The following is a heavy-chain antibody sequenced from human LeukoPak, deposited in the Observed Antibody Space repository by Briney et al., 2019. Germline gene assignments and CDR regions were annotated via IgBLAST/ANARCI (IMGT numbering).Heavy chain of an antibody. CDR2: INHSGST. CDR1: GGSFSGYY. Sequence: SETLSLTCAVYGGSFSGYYWSWIRQPPGKGLEWIGEINHSGSTNYNPSLKSRVTISVDTSKNQFSLKLSSVTAADTAVYYCAIRSFYGGGFDYWGQGTLVTVSS. V-gene: IGHV4-34*01. J-gene: IGHJ4*02. CDR3: AIRSFYGGGFDY. D-gene: IGHD3-16*01.